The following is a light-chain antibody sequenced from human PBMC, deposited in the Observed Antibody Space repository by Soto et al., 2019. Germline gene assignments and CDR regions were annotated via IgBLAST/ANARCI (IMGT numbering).Light chain of an antibody. Sequence: QSVLTQPASVSASPGQSITISCTGTDSDVGSHNLVSWYQLHPGKAPKLMIYEVTKRPSGVTNRFSGSKSGNTASLTIAGLQAEDEADYYCCSYADSNTYLFGNGTKVTVL. CDR3: CSYADSNTYL. CDR2: EVT. CDR1: DSDVGSHNL. J-gene: IGLJ1*01. V-gene: IGLV2-23*02.